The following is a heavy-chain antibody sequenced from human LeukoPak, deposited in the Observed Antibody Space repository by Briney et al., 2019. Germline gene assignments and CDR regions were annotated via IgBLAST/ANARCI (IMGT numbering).Heavy chain of an antibody. CDR2: ISAYDGNT. J-gene: IGHJ5*02. V-gene: IGHV1-18*01. Sequence: GASVKVSCKASGYTFNSFGISWVRQAPGQGLEWVGWISAYDGNTNYAQRFQGRVTMTTDTSTTTAYMELRSLRSGDTAVYYCARDKAIASAGTPNWFDPWGQGTLVTVSS. D-gene: IGHD6-13*01. CDR1: GYTFNSFG. CDR3: ARDKAIASAGTPNWFDP.